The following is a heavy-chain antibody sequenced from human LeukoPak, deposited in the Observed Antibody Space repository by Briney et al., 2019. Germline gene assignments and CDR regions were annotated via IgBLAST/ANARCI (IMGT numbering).Heavy chain of an antibody. CDR2: IKQDGSEK. D-gene: IGHD2-21*02. CDR1: GFTFSSYW. CDR3: ARARPNFGWRHLFDY. V-gene: IGHV3-7*01. J-gene: IGHJ4*02. Sequence: PGGSLRLSCAASGFTFSSYWMSWVRQAPGKGLEWVANIKQDGSEKYYVDSVKGRFTISRDNAKNSLYLQMNSLRAEDTAVYYCARARPNFGWRHLFDYWGQGTLVTVSS.